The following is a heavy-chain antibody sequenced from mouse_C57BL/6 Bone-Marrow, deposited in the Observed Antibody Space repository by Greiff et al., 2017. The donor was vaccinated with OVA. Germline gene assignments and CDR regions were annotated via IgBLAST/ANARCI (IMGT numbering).Heavy chain of an antibody. Sequence: EVKLMESGGGLVKPGGSLKLSCAASGFTFSSYAMSWVRQTPEKRLEWVATISYGGSYTYYPDNVKGRFTISRDNAKNNLYLQMSHLKSEDTAIYYGAPNGGAMGYWGQGTSVTVSS. J-gene: IGHJ4*01. CDR1: GFTFSSYA. V-gene: IGHV5-4*03. CDR2: ISYGGSYT. CDR3: APNGGAMGY.